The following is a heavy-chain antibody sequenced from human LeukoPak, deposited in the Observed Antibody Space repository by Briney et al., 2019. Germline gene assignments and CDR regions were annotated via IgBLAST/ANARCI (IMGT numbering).Heavy chain of an antibody. Sequence: GSLRLSCAASGFTVSSNYMSWVRQAPGEGLEWVANIRQDGGAKNYVDSVKGRFTISRDNAKKSLYLQMNSLRAEDTAVYYCAPPPIAATGNWGQGTLVTVSS. V-gene: IGHV3-7*01. CDR1: GFTVSSNY. J-gene: IGHJ4*02. D-gene: IGHD6-13*01. CDR3: APPPIAATGN. CDR2: IRQDGGAK.